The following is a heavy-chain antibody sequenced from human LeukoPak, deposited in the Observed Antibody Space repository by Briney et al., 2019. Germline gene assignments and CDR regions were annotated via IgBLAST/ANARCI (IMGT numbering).Heavy chain of an antibody. J-gene: IGHJ6*02. CDR2: IYYSGST. CDR3: ARDKRFGELSPRYYYYGMDV. V-gene: IGHV4-31*03. D-gene: IGHD3-10*01. CDR1: GGSISSGGYY. Sequence: SETLSLTCTVSGGSISSGGYYWSWIRQHPGKGLEWIGYIYYSGSTYYNPSLKSRATISVDTSKNQFSLKLSSVTAADTAVYYCARDKRFGELSPRYYYYGMDVWGQGTTVTVSS.